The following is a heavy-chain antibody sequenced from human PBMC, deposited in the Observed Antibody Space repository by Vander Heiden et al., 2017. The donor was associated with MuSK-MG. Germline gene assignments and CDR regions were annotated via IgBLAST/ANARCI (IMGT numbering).Heavy chain of an antibody. D-gene: IGHD3-22*01. CDR3: ARHCNYSYDSSGYSGWCDP. Sequence: QLQLQESGPGLAKPSETLSLTCTVSGGHIRRSSYYWGWIRQPPGKGLEWIGSIYYSGSTYYNPSLKSRVTISVDTSKNQFSLKLSSVTAADTAGYYCARHCNYSYDSSGYSGWCDPWGQGTLVTVSS. CDR2: IYYSGST. CDR1: GGHIRRSSYY. J-gene: IGHJ5*02. V-gene: IGHV4-39*01.